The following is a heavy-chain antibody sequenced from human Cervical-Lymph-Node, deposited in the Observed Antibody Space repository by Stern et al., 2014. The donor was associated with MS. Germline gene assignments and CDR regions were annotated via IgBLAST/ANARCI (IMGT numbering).Heavy chain of an antibody. CDR1: GYMFRNYV. V-gene: IGHV1-18*01. CDR3: AREDDYRNYFDF. CDR2: ISAYNGNT. J-gene: IGHJ4*02. D-gene: IGHD4-11*01. Sequence: QVQLVQSGAEVKKPGASVKVSCKASGYMFRNYVINWVRQAPGQGLEWMGWISAYNGNTKYVEKLQGRVTMTTDTSTSTAYMELRSLRSDDTAVYYCAREDDYRNYFDFWGQGTLVTVSS.